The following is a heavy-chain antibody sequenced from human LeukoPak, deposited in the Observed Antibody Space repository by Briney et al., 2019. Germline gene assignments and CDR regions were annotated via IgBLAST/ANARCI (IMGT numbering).Heavy chain of an antibody. V-gene: IGHV3-15*01. J-gene: IGHJ4*02. CDR2: IKSKTDGGTT. Sequence: GGSLRLSCAASGFTFSNAWMSWVRQAPGKGLEWVGRIKSKTDGGTTDYAAPVKGRFTISRDDSKNTLYLQMNSLKTEDTAVYYCTTGSRITMIVVAPSWGQGTLVTVSS. CDR1: GFTFSNAW. D-gene: IGHD3-22*01. CDR3: TTGSRITMIVVAPS.